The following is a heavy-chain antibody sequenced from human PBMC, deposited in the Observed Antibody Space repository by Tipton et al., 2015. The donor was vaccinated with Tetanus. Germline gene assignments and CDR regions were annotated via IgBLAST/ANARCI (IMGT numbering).Heavy chain of an antibody. J-gene: IGHJ4*02. CDR1: GVSISGGRYY. CDR2: IYSSGST. Sequence: TLSLTCSVSGVSISGGRYYLSWIRQRPGKGLEWIGDIYSSGSTYTDPSLKGRVTISVDTSKNQFSLRVNSVTAADAAVYYCARDQARGARGWNYFDFWGLGTLVTVSS. V-gene: IGHV4-31*03. CDR3: ARDQARGARGWNYFDF. D-gene: IGHD1-26*01.